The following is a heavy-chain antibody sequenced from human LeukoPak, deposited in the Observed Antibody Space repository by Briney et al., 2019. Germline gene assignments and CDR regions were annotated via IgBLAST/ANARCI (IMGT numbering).Heavy chain of an antibody. CDR1: GYTFTGYY. Sequence: ASVKVSCKASGYTFTGYYMHWVRQAPGQGLEWRGWINPNSGGTNYAQKFQGRVTMTRDTSISTAYMERSRTRSDDTAVYYCARDRYYDSSGYLGYYAFDIWGQGTMVTVSS. CDR2: INPNSGGT. J-gene: IGHJ3*02. D-gene: IGHD3-22*01. CDR3: ARDRYYDSSGYLGYYAFDI. V-gene: IGHV1-2*02.